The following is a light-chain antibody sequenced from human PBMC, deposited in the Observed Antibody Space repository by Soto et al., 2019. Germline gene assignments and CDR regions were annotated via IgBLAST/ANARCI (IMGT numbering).Light chain of an antibody. V-gene: IGKV1-39*01. CDR3: QQYNNWPPET. Sequence: IQVTESPSSLSASVGDRVTITCRASQSISSYLNWYQQKPGKAPKLLIYAASSLQSGVPSRFSGSGSGTEFTLTISSLQSEDFAVYYCQQYNNWPPETFGQGTKVDI. CDR2: AAS. J-gene: IGKJ1*01. CDR1: QSISSY.